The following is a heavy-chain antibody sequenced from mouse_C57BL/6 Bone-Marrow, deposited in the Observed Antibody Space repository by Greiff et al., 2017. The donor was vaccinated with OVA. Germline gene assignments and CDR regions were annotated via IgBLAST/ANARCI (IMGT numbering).Heavy chain of an antibody. V-gene: IGHV2-4*01. Sequence: VQLQQSGPGLVQPSQCLSITCTVSGFSLTSYGVHWVRQPPGKGLEWLGVIWSGGSTDYNAAFISRLSISKDNSKSHVFFKMNSLQADDTAIYYCAKKAYYYGSSPYYAMDYWGQGTSVTVSS. D-gene: IGHD1-1*01. CDR2: IWSGGST. CDR1: GFSLTSYG. CDR3: AKKAYYYGSSPYYAMDY. J-gene: IGHJ4*01.